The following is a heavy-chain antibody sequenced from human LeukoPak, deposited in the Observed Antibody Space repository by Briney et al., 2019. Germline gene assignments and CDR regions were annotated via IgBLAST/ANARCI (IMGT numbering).Heavy chain of an antibody. D-gene: IGHD3-9*01. J-gene: IGHJ5*02. CDR3: ARDLLEYYDILTGYYPRTNWFDP. Sequence: SETLSLTCTVSGYSISSGYYWGWIRQPPGKGLEWIGSIYHSGSTYYNPSLKSRVTIPVDTSKNQFSLKLSSVTAADTAVYYCARDLLEYYDILTGYYPRTNWFDPWGQGTLVTVSS. CDR2: IYHSGST. CDR1: GYSISSGYY. V-gene: IGHV4-38-2*02.